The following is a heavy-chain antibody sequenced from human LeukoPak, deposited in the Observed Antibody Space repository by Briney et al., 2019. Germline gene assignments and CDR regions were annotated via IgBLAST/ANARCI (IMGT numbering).Heavy chain of an antibody. J-gene: IGHJ6*02. CDR3: AKVQDCSSTSCYSTYYYGMDV. Sequence: GGSLRLSCAASGFTFDDYAMHWVRQAPGKGLEGVSGISWNSGSIGYADSVKGRFTISRDNAKNSLYLQMNSLRAEDTALYYCAKVQDCSSTSCYSTYYYGMDVWGQGTTVTVSS. D-gene: IGHD2-2*01. CDR1: GFTFDDYA. V-gene: IGHV3-9*01. CDR2: ISWNSGSI.